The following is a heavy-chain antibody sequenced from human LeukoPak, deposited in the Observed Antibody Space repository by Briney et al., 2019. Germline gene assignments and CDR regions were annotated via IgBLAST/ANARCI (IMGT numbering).Heavy chain of an antibody. CDR2: IYYSGST. D-gene: IGHD3-3*01. CDR3: ARHYYDFWSGYLDWFDP. V-gene: IGHV4-39*01. Sequence: SETLSLTCTVSGGSISSSSYYWGWIRQPPGRGLEWIGSIYYSGSTYYNPSLKSRVTISVDTSKNQFSLKLSSVTAADTAVYYCARHYYDFWSGYLDWFDPWGQGTLVTVSS. J-gene: IGHJ5*02. CDR1: GGSISSSSYY.